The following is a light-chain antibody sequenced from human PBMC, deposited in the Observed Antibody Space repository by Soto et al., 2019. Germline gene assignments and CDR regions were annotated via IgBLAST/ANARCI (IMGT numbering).Light chain of an antibody. V-gene: IGKV1-5*01. CDR1: QSISSW. CDR3: QQYNSYSRT. J-gene: IGKJ1*01. CDR2: AAS. Sequence: DIQMTQSPSTLSASVGDRVTITCRASQSISSWLAWYQQKPGKAPKLLIYAASTLQSGVPSRFSGSGSGTDFTLTISCLQSEDFATYYCQQYNSYSRTFGQGTKVDIK.